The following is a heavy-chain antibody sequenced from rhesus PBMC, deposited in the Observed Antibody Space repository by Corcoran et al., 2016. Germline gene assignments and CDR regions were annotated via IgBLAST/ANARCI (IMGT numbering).Heavy chain of an antibody. CDR2: ISGSGTP. D-gene: IGHD6-13*01. J-gene: IGHJ3*01. CDR1: GYSISSAFY. CDR3: ARWLYSSWDDAFDF. V-gene: IGHV4-99*01. Sequence: QVHLQESGPGLVKPSETLSLTCAVSGYSISSAFYWGWIRQPPWKGRAYIGYISGSGTPNDPHPLRSHFTISKDTTKNLFSLKPTSVTAAAPAVYYCARWLYSSWDDAFDFWGQGLRVTVSS.